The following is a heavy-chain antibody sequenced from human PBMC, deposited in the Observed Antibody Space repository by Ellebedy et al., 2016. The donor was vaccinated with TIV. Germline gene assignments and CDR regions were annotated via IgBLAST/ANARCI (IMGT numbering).Heavy chain of an antibody. Sequence: KVSCXGSGYSFTSYWIGWVRQMPGKGLEWMGIIYPGDSDTRYSPSFQGQVTISADKSISTAYLQWSSLKASDTAMYYCATAYRRGYSGYDSSYWGQGTLVTVSS. CDR1: GYSFTSYW. J-gene: IGHJ4*02. D-gene: IGHD5-12*01. V-gene: IGHV5-51*01. CDR2: IYPGDSDT. CDR3: ATAYRRGYSGYDSSY.